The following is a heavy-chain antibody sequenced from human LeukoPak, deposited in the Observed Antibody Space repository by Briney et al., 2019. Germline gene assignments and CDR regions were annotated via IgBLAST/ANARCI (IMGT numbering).Heavy chain of an antibody. V-gene: IGHV4-61*02. CDR1: GGSISSGSYY. D-gene: IGHD6-13*01. CDR3: ARTNPGYSSSWYFDS. Sequence: SETLSLTCTVSGGSISSGSYYWSWIRQPAGKGLEWIGRIYTSGSTNYNPSLKSRVTISVDTSKNQFSLKLSSVTAADTAVYYCARTNPGYSSSWYFDSWGQGTLVTVSS. J-gene: IGHJ4*02. CDR2: IYTSGST.